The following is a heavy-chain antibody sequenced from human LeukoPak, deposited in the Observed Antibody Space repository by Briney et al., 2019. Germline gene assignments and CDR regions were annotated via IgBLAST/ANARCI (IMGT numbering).Heavy chain of an antibody. V-gene: IGHV3-53*01. D-gene: IGHD3-3*01. CDR3: AGGLTPIFGVVSHPGDY. CDR1: GFTVSSNY. Sequence: GGSLRLSCVASGFTVSSNYMSWVRQAPGKGLEWVSVIYSGGSTYYADSVKGRFTISRDNSKNTLYLQMNSLRAEDTAVYYCAGGLTPIFGVVSHPGDYWGQGTLVTVSS. J-gene: IGHJ4*02. CDR2: IYSGGST.